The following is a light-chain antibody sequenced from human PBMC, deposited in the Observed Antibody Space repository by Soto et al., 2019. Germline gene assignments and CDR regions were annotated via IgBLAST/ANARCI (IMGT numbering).Light chain of an antibody. CDR2: NNN. CDR1: SSNIGRNT. CDR3: AAWDDSLTGLNV. J-gene: IGLJ1*01. Sequence: QSVLSQPPSASGTPGQRVAISCSGSSSNIGRNTVNWYQQLPGTAPTHLIYNNNQRPSGVPDRFSGSKYVTSASLAISGLQSDDEADYYCAAWDDSLTGLNVFGTGTKVTVL. V-gene: IGLV1-44*01.